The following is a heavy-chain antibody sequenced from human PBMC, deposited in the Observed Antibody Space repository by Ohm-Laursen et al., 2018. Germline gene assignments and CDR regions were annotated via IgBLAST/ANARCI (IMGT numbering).Heavy chain of an antibody. CDR2: INPNSGGT. Sequence: ASVKVSCKAFGYTFTGYYMHWVRQAPGQGLEWMGWINPNSGGTNYAQKFQGRVTMTRDTSISTGYMELSTLRSDDTAVYYCARGPYGGNSEVRYWGQGTLVTVSS. V-gene: IGHV1-2*02. CDR3: ARGPYGGNSEVRY. CDR1: GYTFTGYY. J-gene: IGHJ4*02. D-gene: IGHD4-23*01.